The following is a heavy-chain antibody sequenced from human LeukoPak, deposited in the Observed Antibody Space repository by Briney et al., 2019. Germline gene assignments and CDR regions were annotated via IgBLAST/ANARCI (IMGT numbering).Heavy chain of an antibody. J-gene: IGHJ4*02. D-gene: IGHD1-26*01. V-gene: IGHV3-7*05. CDR3: AEEVGATYPTFDY. Sequence: GGSLRLSCAASGFSFSTYWMTWVRQTPGKGLEWVAHISQDGSEKYYVDSVKGRFTISRDNSKNTLFLQMNSLRAEDTALYYCAEEVGATYPTFDYWGQGTLVTVSS. CDR2: ISQDGSEK. CDR1: GFSFSTYW.